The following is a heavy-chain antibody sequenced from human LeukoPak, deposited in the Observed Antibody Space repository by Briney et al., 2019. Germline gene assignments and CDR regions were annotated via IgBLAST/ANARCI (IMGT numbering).Heavy chain of an antibody. CDR2: ISSNGGST. CDR1: GFTFSSYA. V-gene: IGHV3-64*01. CDR3: ARAPRI. Sequence: GGSLRLSXAASGFTFSSYAMHWVRQAPGKGLEYVSAISSNGGSTYYANSVKGRLTISRDNSKNTLYLQMGSLRAEDMAVYYCARAPRIWGQGTMVTVSS. J-gene: IGHJ3*02.